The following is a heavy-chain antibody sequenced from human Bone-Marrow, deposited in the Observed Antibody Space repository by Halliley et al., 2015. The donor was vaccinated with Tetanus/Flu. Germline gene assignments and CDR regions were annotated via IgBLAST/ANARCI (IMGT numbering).Heavy chain of an antibody. J-gene: IGHJ4*02. CDR1: GDSISSSTYY. Sequence: TLSLTCTVSGDSISSSTYYWAWIRQPPGKGLEWIGSIYPGGSTQYIPSLKSRLTMSVDSSKNQFSLRPSSVSAADTAVYYCSRHRTNNYGLGSPFDYWGQGTLVTVSS. CDR2: IYPGGST. V-gene: IGHV4-39*01. D-gene: IGHD3-10*01. CDR3: SRHRTNNYGLGSPFDY.